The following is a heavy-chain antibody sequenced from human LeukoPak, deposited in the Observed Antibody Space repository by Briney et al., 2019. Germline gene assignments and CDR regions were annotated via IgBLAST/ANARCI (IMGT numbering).Heavy chain of an antibody. V-gene: IGHV1-3*01. CDR3: AAFWHNWNAAGYHYGMDV. J-gene: IGHJ6*04. CDR1: GYTFTSYA. Sequence: ASVKVSCKTSGYTFTSYAMHWVRQAPGQRLEWMGWINAGNGNTKYTQKFQGRVTITSDTSASTAYMELSSLRSDDTAVYYCAAFWHNWNAAGYHYGMDVWGKGTTVTVSS. CDR2: INAGNGNT. D-gene: IGHD1-1*01.